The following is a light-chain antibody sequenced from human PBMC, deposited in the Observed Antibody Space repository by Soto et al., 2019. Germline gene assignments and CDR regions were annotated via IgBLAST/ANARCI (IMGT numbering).Light chain of an antibody. CDR1: SSDVGGYNY. CDR2: DVS. J-gene: IGLJ2*01. V-gene: IGLV2-14*01. CDR3: SSYTSSSTLLVV. Sequence: QSSLTQPASVSGSPGQSITISCTGTSSDVGGYNYVSWYQQHPGKALKLMIYDVSNRPSGVSNRFSGSKSGNTASLTISGLQAEDEADYYCSSYTSSSTLLVVFGGGTKVTVL.